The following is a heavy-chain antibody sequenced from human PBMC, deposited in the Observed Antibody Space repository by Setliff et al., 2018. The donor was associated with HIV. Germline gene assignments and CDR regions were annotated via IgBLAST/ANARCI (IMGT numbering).Heavy chain of an antibody. CDR2: IGSRGTPV. V-gene: IGHV3-11*04. CDR1: GGFMNIHY. D-gene: IGHD5-12*01. J-gene: IGHJ4*02. Sequence: LSLTCTVSGGFMNIHYWSWIRQPPGKGLEWISYIGSRGTPVKTADSLKGRFTISRDNAKNTLYLEMNSLRAEDTGVYYCHSGYDTEEQSYFDYWGQGTLVTVSS. CDR3: HSGYDTEEQSYFDY.